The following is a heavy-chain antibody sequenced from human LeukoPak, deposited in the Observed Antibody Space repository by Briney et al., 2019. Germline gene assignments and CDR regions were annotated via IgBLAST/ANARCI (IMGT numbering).Heavy chain of an antibody. V-gene: IGHV4-39*07. D-gene: IGHD6-13*01. CDR2: IHYSGVT. CDR1: GDSMNMGSYF. J-gene: IGHJ4*02. Sequence: SETLSLTCTVSGDSMNMGSYFWGWIRQPPGKGLERIGGIHYSGVTYYNPFLKSRVTTSKDTSKNQFSLKLRSVTAADTAVYYCARVVWGSAWYYLDYWGQGTLVTVSS. CDR3: ARVVWGSAWYYLDY.